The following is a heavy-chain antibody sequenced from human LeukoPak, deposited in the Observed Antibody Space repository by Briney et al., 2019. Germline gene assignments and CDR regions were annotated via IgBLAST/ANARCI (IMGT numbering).Heavy chain of an antibody. Sequence: GASVKVSCKASGYTFTGYYMHWVRQAPGQGLEWMGWINPNSGGTNYQGRVTMTRDTSISTAYMELSRLRSDDTAVYYCARGLGEGNIVVVPAADWFDPWGQGTLVTVSS. J-gene: IGHJ5*02. CDR3: ARGLGEGNIVVVPAADWFDP. CDR2: INPNSGGT. D-gene: IGHD2-2*01. V-gene: IGHV1-2*02. CDR1: GYTFTGYY.